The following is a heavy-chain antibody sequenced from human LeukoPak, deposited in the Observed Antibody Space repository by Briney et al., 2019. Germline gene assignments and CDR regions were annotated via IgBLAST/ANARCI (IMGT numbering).Heavy chain of an antibody. CDR3: ASSHGYSSSWYSSAFDI. D-gene: IGHD6-13*01. J-gene: IGHJ3*02. CDR2: INHSGST. Sequence: PSETLSLTCAVYGGSFSGYYWSWLRQPPGKGLEWIGEINHSGSTNYNPSLKSRVTISVDTSKNQFSLKLSSVTAADTAVYYCASSHGYSSSWYSSAFDIWGQGTMVTVSS. V-gene: IGHV4-34*01. CDR1: GGSFSGYY.